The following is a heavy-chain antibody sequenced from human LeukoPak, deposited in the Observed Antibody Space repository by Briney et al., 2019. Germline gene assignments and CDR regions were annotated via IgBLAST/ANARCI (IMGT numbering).Heavy chain of an antibody. V-gene: IGHV3-49*04. D-gene: IGHD5-24*01. Sequence: GGSLRLSCTVSGFTFGDYAMSWVRQAPGKGLEWVRFIRSKAYGGTTEYAASVKGRFTISRDDSKSIAYLQMNSLKTEDTAVYYCTRTIEGAFDIWGQGTMVTVSS. J-gene: IGHJ3*02. CDR3: TRTIEGAFDI. CDR1: GFTFGDYA. CDR2: IRSKAYGGTT.